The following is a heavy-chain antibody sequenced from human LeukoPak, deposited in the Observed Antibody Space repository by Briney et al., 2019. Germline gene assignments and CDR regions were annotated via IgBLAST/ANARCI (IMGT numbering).Heavy chain of an antibody. D-gene: IGHD6-19*01. J-gene: IGHJ5*02. Sequence: PGGSLRLSCAASGFTLSNAWMNWVRQAPGKGLEYVSAISSNGGSTYYANSVKGRFTISRDNSKNTLYLQMGSLRAEDMAVYYCARSGIAVAGRLDWFDPWGQGTLVTVSS. CDR3: ARSGIAVAGRLDWFDP. CDR2: ISSNGGST. V-gene: IGHV3-64*01. CDR1: GFTLSNAW.